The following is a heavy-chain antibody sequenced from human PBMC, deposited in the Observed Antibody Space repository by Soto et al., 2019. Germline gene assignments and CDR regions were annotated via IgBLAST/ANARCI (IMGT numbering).Heavy chain of an antibody. CDR1: GFTFSSYG. CDR3: AKAGGLRFLPFDP. D-gene: IGHD3-3*01. CDR2: ISYDESNK. J-gene: IGHJ5*02. V-gene: IGHV3-30*18. Sequence: QVQVVESGGGVVQPGRSLRLSCAASGFTFSSYGMHWVRQAPGKGLEWVAVISYDESNKYYADSVKGRFTISRDNSKNTVYLQMDSLRPEDTAVYYCAKAGGLRFLPFDPWGQGTLVTVSS.